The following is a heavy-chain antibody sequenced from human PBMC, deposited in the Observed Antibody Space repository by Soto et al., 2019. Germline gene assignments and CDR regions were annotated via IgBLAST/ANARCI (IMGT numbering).Heavy chain of an antibody. CDR2: INTNTGAT. Sequence: QVQLVQSGTELKSPGASVRVSCKTSGYSFSAYFINWVRQAPGQGLEWMGRINTNTGATNYSEKFQGRVTMSWDTSINTAYMERTRLRSDDTAFYFCASLPPHNWFDTWGQGTLVTVSS. V-gene: IGHV1-2*06. CDR1: GYSFSAYF. CDR3: ASLPPHNWFDT. J-gene: IGHJ5*02.